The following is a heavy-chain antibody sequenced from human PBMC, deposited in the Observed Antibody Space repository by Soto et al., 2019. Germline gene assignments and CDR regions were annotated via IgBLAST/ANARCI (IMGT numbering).Heavy chain of an antibody. J-gene: IGHJ4*02. CDR3: ARDKTGTHDY. Sequence: PGGSLRLSCAASGFTFSSYGMHWVRQAPGKGLEWVAAIWYDGSNKYYAGSVKGRFTISRDNAKNSLYLQMNSLRAEDTAVYYCARDKTGTHDYWGQGTLVTVSS. D-gene: IGHD1-1*01. V-gene: IGHV3-33*01. CDR1: GFTFSSYG. CDR2: IWYDGSNK.